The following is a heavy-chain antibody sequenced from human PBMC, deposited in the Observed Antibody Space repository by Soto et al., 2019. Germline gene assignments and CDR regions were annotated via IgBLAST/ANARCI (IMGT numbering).Heavy chain of an antibody. CDR2: INPSGGST. V-gene: IGHV1-46*03. CDR1: GYTFTSYY. D-gene: IGHD3-22*01. J-gene: IGHJ4*02. Sequence: ASVKVSCKASGYTFTSYYMHWVRQAPGQGLEWMGIINPSGGSTSYAQKFQGRVTMTRDTSTSTVYMELSSLRSEDTALYYCARDYGYDSSGYTFDYWGQGTLVTVSS. CDR3: ARDYGYDSSGYTFDY.